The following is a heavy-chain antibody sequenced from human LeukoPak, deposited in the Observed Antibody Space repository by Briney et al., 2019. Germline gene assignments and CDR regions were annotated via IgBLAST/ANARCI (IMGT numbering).Heavy chain of an antibody. CDR1: GGSTSSSNYY. CDR2: IYYSGNT. J-gene: IGHJ4*02. Sequence: SETLSLTCTVSGGSTSSSNYYWGWIRRPPGKGLEWIGSIYYSGNTYYNPSLKSRVSISVDTSRNQFSLRLSSVTAADTAIYYCARHSIAVTDDCWGQGTLVTVSS. CDR3: ARHSIAVTDDC. V-gene: IGHV4-39*01. D-gene: IGHD6-19*01.